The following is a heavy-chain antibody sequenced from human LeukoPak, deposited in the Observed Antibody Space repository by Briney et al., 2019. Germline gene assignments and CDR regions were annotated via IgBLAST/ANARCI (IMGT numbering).Heavy chain of an antibody. CDR3: ARRYYGSGSSSFDY. CDR1: GGSISSYY. V-gene: IGHV4-59*08. J-gene: IGHJ4*02. Sequence: SETLSLTCTVSGGSISSYYWSWIRQPPGKGLEWIGYIYYSGSTNYNPSLKSRVTISVDTSKNQFSLKLSSVTAADTAVYYCARRYYGSGSSSFDYWGQGTLVTVSS. D-gene: IGHD3-10*01. CDR2: IYYSGST.